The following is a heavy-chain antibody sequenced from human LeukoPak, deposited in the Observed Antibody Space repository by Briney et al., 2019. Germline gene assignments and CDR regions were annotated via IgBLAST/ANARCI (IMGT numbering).Heavy chain of an antibody. V-gene: IGHV3-21*01. CDR2: ISSSATYI. CDR3: ARGPGGGQWLPGY. Sequence: GGSLRLSCAASGFTFSSFGMNWVRQVPGKGLEWVSSISSSATYISYADSVKGRFTISRDNAQNSLYLQMNSLRADDTAVYYCARGPGGGQWLPGYWGQGTLVTVSS. D-gene: IGHD6-19*01. J-gene: IGHJ4*02. CDR1: GFTFSSFG.